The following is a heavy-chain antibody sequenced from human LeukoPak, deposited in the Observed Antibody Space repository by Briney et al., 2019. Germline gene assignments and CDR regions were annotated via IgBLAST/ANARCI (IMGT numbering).Heavy chain of an antibody. J-gene: IGHJ6*02. V-gene: IGHV4-59*12. CDR2: IYSSEYI. CDR1: GGSISGYH. Sequence: PSETLSLTCTVSGGSISGYHWSWIRQPPGKGLEWIGYIYSSEYINYNPSLKSRVTISVDTSKNQFSLKLSSVTAADTAVYYCAREAISEAHYYYGMDVWGQGTTVTVSS. CDR3: AREAISEAHYYYGMDV. D-gene: IGHD3-9*01.